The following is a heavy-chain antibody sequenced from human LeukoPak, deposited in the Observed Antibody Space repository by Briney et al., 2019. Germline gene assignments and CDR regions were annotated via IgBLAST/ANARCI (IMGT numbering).Heavy chain of an antibody. D-gene: IGHD3-10*01. J-gene: IGHJ3*02. CDR2: ISGSGGST. V-gene: IGHV3-23*01. Sequence: GGSLRLSCAASGFTFSSYAMSWVRQAPGKGLEWVSAISGSGGSTYYADSVKGRFTISRDNSKNTLYLQMNSLRAEDTAVYYCARLMEVITVNDAFDIWGQGTMVTVSS. CDR1: GFTFSSYA. CDR3: ARLMEVITVNDAFDI.